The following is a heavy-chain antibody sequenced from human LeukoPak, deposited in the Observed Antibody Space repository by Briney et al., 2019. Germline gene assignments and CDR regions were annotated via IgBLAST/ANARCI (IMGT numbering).Heavy chain of an antibody. CDR2: ISYDGSNK. J-gene: IGHJ4*02. CDR3: ARGEGATYFDY. CDR1: GFTFSSYA. V-gene: IGHV3-30-3*01. D-gene: IGHD1-26*01. Sequence: GGSLSLSCVASGFTFSSYAMHWVRQAPGKGLEWVAVISYDGSNKYYADSVKGRFTISRDNSKNTLYLQMNSLRAEDTAVYYCARGEGATYFDYWGQGTLVTVSS.